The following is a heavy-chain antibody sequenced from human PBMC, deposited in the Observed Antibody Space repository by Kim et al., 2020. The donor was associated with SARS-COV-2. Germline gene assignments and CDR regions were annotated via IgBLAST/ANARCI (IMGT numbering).Heavy chain of an antibody. V-gene: IGHV3-74*01. CDR3: ARSLGEYYYYGMDV. Sequence: DTVTGRITTSRDNAKNTLYLQMNSLRAEDTAVYYCARSLGEYYYYGMDVWGQGTTVTVSS. J-gene: IGHJ6*02.